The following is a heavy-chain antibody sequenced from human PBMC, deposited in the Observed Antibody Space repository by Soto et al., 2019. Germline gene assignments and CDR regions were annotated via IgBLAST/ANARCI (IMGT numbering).Heavy chain of an antibody. J-gene: IGHJ4*02. D-gene: IGHD6-13*01. Sequence: GGSLRLSCAASGFTFSSYGMHWVRQAPGKGLEWVAVISYDGSNKYYADSVEGRFTISRDNSKNTLYLQMNSLRAEDTAVYYCAKDTAAATDYWGQGTLVTVSS. CDR3: AKDTAAATDY. V-gene: IGHV3-30*18. CDR2: ISYDGSNK. CDR1: GFTFSSYG.